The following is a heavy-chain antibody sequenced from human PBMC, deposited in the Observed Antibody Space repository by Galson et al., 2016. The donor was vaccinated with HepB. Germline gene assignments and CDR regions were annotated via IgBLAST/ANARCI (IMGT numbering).Heavy chain of an antibody. CDR2: ISRASSYI. CDR1: GSTLSSYR. D-gene: IGHD3-10*01. Sequence: SLRLSCAASGSTLSSYRMNWVRQAPGKGLEWVSSISRASSYIYYADSVKGRFTISRDNAKNSLYLQMNSLRADDTAIYYCARDRYGSGFDAFDIWGQGTMVTVSS. CDR3: ARDRYGSGFDAFDI. V-gene: IGHV3-21*01. J-gene: IGHJ3*02.